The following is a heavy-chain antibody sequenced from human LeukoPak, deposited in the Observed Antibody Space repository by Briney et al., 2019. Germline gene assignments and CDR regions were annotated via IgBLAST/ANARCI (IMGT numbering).Heavy chain of an antibody. J-gene: IGHJ4*02. CDR3: ARAIVVVTGTPDY. CDR2: INPSGGST. Sequence: ASVKVSCKASGYTFTSYYMHWVRQAPGQGLEWMGIINPSGGSTNYAQKLQGRVTMTTDTSTSTAYMELRSLRSDDTAVYYCARAIVVVTGTPDYWGQGTLVTVSS. CDR1: GYTFTSYY. D-gene: IGHD3-22*01. V-gene: IGHV1-46*01.